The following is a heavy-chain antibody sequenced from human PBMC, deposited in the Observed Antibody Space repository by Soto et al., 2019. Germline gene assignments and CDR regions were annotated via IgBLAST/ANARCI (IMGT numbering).Heavy chain of an antibody. J-gene: IGHJ4*02. CDR2: ISGSGSNT. CDR1: GFTFSSYA. Sequence: PGGSLRLSCTASGFTFSSYAMSWVRQAPGKGLEWVSGISGSGSNTYYPDSVKGRFTISRDNSKNTLYVQMNSLRAEDTAIYYCAKEIIEEAGNYFDYWGQGTLVTVSS. V-gene: IGHV3-23*01. CDR3: AKEIIEEAGNYFDY. D-gene: IGHD6-19*01.